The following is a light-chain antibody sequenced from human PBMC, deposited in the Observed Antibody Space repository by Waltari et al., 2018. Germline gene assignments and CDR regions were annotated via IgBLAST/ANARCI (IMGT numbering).Light chain of an antibody. CDR1: SGHSSNV. CDR3: QTGGHGTWV. J-gene: IGLJ3*02. CDR2: VNSDGSH. V-gene: IGLV4-69*01. Sequence: QLVLTQSPSASASLGASVKLTCTLSSGHSSNVIAWLQQQPEKGPRYLMKVNSDGSHSKGDEIPDRFSGSSSGAGRYLTIPSLQSEDEADYYCQTGGHGTWVFGGGTKLTVL.